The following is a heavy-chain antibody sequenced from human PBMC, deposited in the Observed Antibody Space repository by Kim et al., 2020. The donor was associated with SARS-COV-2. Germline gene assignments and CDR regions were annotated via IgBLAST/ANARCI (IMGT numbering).Heavy chain of an antibody. J-gene: IGHJ4*02. V-gene: IGHV1-69*04. D-gene: IGHD5-12*01. CDR3: AREKIEDIVATLYFDY. Sequence: RFQGRVTITADKSTSTAYMELSSLRSEDTAVYYCAREKIEDIVATLYFDYWGQGTLVTVSS.